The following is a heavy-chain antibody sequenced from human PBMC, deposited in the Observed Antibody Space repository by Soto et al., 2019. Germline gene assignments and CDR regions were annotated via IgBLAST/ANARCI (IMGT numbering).Heavy chain of an antibody. CDR1: GFTFSTSW. CDR2: INPDGSIT. V-gene: IGHV3-74*01. J-gene: IGHJ4*02. D-gene: IGHD3-16*01. Sequence: VQLVESGGGLVQPGGSLRLSCAASGFTFSTSWMHWVRQTPGKGLVWVSHINPDGSITNYADSAKGRFTISRDNAKNTLFLQMNNLRAEDTSVYFCARDIGYGGNWGQGTLVTVSS. CDR3: ARDIGYGGN.